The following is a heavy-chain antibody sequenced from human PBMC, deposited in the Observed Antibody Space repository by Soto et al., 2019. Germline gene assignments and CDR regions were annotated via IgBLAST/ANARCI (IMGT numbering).Heavy chain of an antibody. V-gene: IGHV1-8*01. J-gene: IGHJ6*02. Sequence: QVQLVQSGAEVKKPGASVKVSCKASGYTFTSYDINWVRQATGQGLEWMGWMNPNSANTGYAQKFQGRVTMTRNTSISTAHMELSILGSEDTVVYYFAREGVRGMDVWGQGTTVTVSS. CDR1: GYTFTSYD. CDR2: MNPNSANT. CDR3: AREGVRGMDV. D-gene: IGHD2-8*01.